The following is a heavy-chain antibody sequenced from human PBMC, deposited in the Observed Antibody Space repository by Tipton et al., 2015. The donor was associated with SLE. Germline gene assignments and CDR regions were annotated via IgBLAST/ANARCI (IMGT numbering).Heavy chain of an antibody. Sequence: TLSLTCAVSGGPFNGFLWTWIRQPPGKGLEWIGEINYSGNTNYNPSLKSRVTISVDTSKKHFSLRLTSVTAADTAVYYCARARQWLVGDYWGQGTLVIVSS. J-gene: IGHJ4*02. CDR1: GGPFNGFL. CDR3: ARARQWLVGDY. V-gene: IGHV4-34*01. D-gene: IGHD6-19*01. CDR2: INYSGNT.